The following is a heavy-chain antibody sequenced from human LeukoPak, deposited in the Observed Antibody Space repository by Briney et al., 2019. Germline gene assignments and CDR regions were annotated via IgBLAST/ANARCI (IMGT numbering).Heavy chain of an antibody. V-gene: IGHV3-21*01. CDR1: GFTFSGYT. J-gene: IGHJ4*02. Sequence: GGSPRLSCAASGFTFSGYTMNWVRQAPGKGLEWVSSISSSSSSIYYADSVKGRFTISRDNAKNSLYLQMNSLRAEDTAVYYCARSGYNWNDVIFFDYWGQGILVTVSS. CDR3: ARSGYNWNDVIFFDY. D-gene: IGHD1-1*01. CDR2: ISSSSSSI.